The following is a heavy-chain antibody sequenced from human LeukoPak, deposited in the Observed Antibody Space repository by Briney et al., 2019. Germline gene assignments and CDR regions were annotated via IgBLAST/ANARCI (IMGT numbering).Heavy chain of an antibody. CDR2: ARNKAKSKTT. D-gene: IGHD3-22*01. J-gene: IGHJ4*02. CDR3: AIATYDNCGDCYIFVY. V-gene: IGHV3-72*01. CDR1: GFTFSNHY. Sequence: PGGSLRLSCAASGFTFSNHYIHWVRQAPGKGLEWVGRARNKAKSKTTEYAASVKGRFTISRDDSKNLQYLQMNSLKTEDTAVYYCAIATYDNCGDCYIFVYWGKGTLVTVA.